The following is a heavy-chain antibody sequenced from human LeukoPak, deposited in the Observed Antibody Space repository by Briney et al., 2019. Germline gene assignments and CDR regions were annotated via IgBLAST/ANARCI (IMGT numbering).Heavy chain of an antibody. CDR3: ASSTSCYGNGYYYYGMDV. CDR1: GFTFSSYS. Sequence: GGSLRLSCAASGFTFSSYSMNWVRQAPGKGLEWVSYISSSSSTIYYADSVKGRFTISRDNAKNSLYLQMNSLRAEDTAVYYCASSTSCYGNGYYYYGMDVWGQGTTVTVSS. CDR2: ISSSSSTI. D-gene: IGHD2-2*01. V-gene: IGHV3-48*01. J-gene: IGHJ6*02.